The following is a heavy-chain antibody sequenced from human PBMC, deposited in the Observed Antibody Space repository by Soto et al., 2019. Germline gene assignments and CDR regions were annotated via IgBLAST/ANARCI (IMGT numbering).Heavy chain of an antibody. CDR1: GGTFSSYA. J-gene: IGHJ4*02. CDR3: ANDIIVIPGAKGLDY. V-gene: IGHV1-69*06. D-gene: IGHD2-2*01. Sequence: SVKVSCKASGGTFSSYAISWVRQAPGQGLEWMGGIIPIFGTANYAQKFQGRVTITADKSTSTAYMELSRLRSEDTAVYYCANDIIVIPGAKGLDYWGQGALVTVSS. CDR2: IIPIFGTA.